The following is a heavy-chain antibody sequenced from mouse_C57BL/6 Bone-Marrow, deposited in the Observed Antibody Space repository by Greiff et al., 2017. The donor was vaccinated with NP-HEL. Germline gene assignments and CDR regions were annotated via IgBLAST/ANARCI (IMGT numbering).Heavy chain of an antibody. CDR2: IFPGSGST. CDR1: GYTFTDYY. CDR3: ARPRQLRLLYYFDY. V-gene: IGHV1-75*01. J-gene: IGHJ2*01. Sequence: VQLQESGPELVKPGASVKISCKASGYTFTDYYINWVKQRPGQGLEWIGWIFPGSGSTYYNEKFKGKATLTVDKSSSTAYMLLSSLTSEDSAVYFCARPRQLRLLYYFDYWGQGTTLTVSS. D-gene: IGHD3-2*02.